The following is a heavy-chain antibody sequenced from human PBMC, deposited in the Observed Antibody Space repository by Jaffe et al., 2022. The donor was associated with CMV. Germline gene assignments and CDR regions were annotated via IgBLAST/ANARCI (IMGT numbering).Heavy chain of an antibody. CDR1: GFTISSYV. D-gene: IGHD4-17*01. J-gene: IGHJ4*02. CDR2: VSRTDFST. V-gene: IGHV3-23*01. Sequence: EVRLLESGGGLVQPGGSLRLSCEASGFTISSYVMSWVRQAPGKGLEWVAAVSRTDFSTYYADSVKGRFTISRDNSKNTFYLQMSSLRVEDTAVYYCAKDRDDSGDYCFDYWGQGILVTVSS. CDR3: AKDRDDSGDYCFDY.